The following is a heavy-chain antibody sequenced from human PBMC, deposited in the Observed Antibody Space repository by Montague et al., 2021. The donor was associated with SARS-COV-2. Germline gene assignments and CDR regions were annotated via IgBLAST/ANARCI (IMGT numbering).Heavy chain of an antibody. CDR2: IYYRGST. Sequence: SETLSLTCTVSGGSINNSYWSWIRQPPGKGLEWIGYIYYRGSTNYNPSLKTRVIISVDPAKNQFFLKMSSVTAADTAVYYCAREDRWNWFDPWGQGTLVIVSS. J-gene: IGHJ5*02. CDR3: AREDRWNWFDP. D-gene: IGHD5-24*01. V-gene: IGHV4-59*01. CDR1: GGSINNSY.